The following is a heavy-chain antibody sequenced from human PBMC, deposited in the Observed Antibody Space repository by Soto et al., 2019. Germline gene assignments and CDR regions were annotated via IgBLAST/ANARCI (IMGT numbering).Heavy chain of an antibody. CDR1: GGSISSYY. Sequence: SETLSLTCTVSGGSISSYYWSWIRQPPGKGLEWIGYIYYSGSTNYNPSLKSRVTISVDTSKNQFSLKLGSVTAADTAVYYCARYFSFYDFWSGYYEQSPNWFDPWGQGTLVTVSS. J-gene: IGHJ5*02. D-gene: IGHD3-3*01. CDR2: IYYSGST. V-gene: IGHV4-59*01. CDR3: ARYFSFYDFWSGYYEQSPNWFDP.